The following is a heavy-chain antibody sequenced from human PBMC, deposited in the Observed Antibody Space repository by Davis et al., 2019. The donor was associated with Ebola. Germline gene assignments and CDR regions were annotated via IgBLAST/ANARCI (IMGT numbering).Heavy chain of an antibody. J-gene: IGHJ4*02. CDR2: IYPGDSET. CDR3: ARLRSITRLTSFYY. Sequence: GESLKISCKGFGYSFTSYWIAWVRQMPGKGLECMGIIYPGDSETRYSPSFQGQVTISADKSITTAYLQWSSLKASDTAMYYCARLRSITRLTSFYYWGQGTLVTVSS. V-gene: IGHV5-51*01. D-gene: IGHD3-10*01. CDR1: GYSFTSYW.